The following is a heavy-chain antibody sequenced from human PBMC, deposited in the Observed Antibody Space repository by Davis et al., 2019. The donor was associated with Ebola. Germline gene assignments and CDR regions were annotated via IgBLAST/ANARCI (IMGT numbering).Heavy chain of an antibody. CDR3: AREDCSDGRAGRCHQNFDY. V-gene: IGHV1-2*02. Sequence: AASVKVSCKASGYTFTGYYMHWVRQAPGQGLEYVGWISPNGGDTRYAQTFQGRVTMTRDTAISTTYMELSGLTSDDTAVYYCAREDCSDGRAGRCHQNFDYWGQGTLVTVSS. J-gene: IGHJ4*02. CDR1: GYTFTGYY. CDR2: ISPNGGDT. D-gene: IGHD2-8*01.